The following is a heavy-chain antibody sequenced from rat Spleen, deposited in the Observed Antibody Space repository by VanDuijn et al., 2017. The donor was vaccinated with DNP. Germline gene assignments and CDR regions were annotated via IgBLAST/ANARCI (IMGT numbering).Heavy chain of an antibody. CDR3: ARDREDHNWFAY. V-gene: IGHV5-31*01. D-gene: IGHD1-11*01. CDR1: GFTFSDYY. CDR2: ITSSGGST. Sequence: EVQLVESGGGLVQPGRSLKLSCAASGFTFSDYYMTWIRQVPGKGLEWVASITSSGGSTYYPDSVKGRFTISRDNAKNTLYLQMNSLRSEDTATYYCARDREDHNWFAYWGQGTLVTVSS. J-gene: IGHJ3*01.